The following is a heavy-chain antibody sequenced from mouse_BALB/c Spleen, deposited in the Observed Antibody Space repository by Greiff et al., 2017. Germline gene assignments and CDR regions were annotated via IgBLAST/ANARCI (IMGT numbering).Heavy chain of an antibody. CDR1: GYTFSSYW. CDR3: ANSLLRLRSFAY. V-gene: IGHV1-9*01. CDR2: ILPGSGST. D-gene: IGHD1-2*01. Sequence: VQLVESGAELMKPGASVKISCKATGYTFSSYWIEWVKQRPGHGLEWIGEILPGSGSTNYNEKFKGKATFTADTSSNTAYMQLSSLTSEDSAVYYCANSLLRLRSFAYWGQGTLVTVSA. J-gene: IGHJ3*01.